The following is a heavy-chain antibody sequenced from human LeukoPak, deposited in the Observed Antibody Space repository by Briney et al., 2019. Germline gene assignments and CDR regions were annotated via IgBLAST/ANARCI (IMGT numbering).Heavy chain of an antibody. V-gene: IGHV3-21*01. CDR1: GFTFSSYS. CDR3: ARVQKYQLLRGLDAFDI. CDR2: ISSSSSYI. J-gene: IGHJ3*02. D-gene: IGHD2-2*01. Sequence: KPGGSLRLSCAASGFTFSSYSMNWVRQAPGKGLEWVSSISSSSSYIYYADSVKGRFTISRDNAKNSLYLQMNSLRAEDTAVYYCARVQKYQLLRGLDAFDIWGQGTMVTVSS.